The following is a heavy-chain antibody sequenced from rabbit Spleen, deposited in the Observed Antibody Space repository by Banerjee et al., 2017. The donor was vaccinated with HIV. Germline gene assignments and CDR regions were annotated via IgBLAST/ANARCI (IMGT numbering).Heavy chain of an antibody. Sequence: QSLEESGGDLVKPGASLTLTSTATEVSFSSSSYMCWVRQAPGKGLEWIACIDSGSSGFTYYATWAKGRFRCSKAASTTVTLQMTRLTAAVTAPYFCAGDTSRIIPRYGMDPWGAG. CDR1: EVSFSSSSY. D-gene: IGHD1-1*01. CDR2: IDSGSSGFT. J-gene: IGHJ6*02. V-gene: IGHV1S40*01. CDR3: AGDTSRIIPRYGMDP.